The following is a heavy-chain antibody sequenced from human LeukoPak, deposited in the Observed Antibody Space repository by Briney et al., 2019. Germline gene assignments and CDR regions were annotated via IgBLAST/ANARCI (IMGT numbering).Heavy chain of an antibody. Sequence: ASVTVSCKASGYTFTGYYIYWVRQAPGQGLEWMGWINPNSGGTKSSQKFQGRVTMTRDTSISTAYMELSRLRSDDTAVYFCVGGPGPTGFDYWGQGTLVTVSS. D-gene: IGHD1-14*01. V-gene: IGHV1-2*02. CDR3: VGGPGPTGFDY. CDR2: INPNSGGT. CDR1: GYTFTGYY. J-gene: IGHJ4*02.